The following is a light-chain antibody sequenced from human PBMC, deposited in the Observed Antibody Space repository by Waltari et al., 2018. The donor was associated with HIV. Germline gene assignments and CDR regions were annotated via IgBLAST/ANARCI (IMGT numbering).Light chain of an antibody. V-gene: IGLV2-18*02. Sequence: QSALTQPPSVSGSPGQPVPTPSTVTSSDVGASDRLSWYHPPPGTAPKLMIYAVIYRPSGVPDRFSGSKSGNTASLTISGLQAEDEGDYYCSSYTSSNIYVFGTATTVTVL. CDR3: SSYTSSNIYV. CDR2: AVI. J-gene: IGLJ1*01. CDR1: SSDVGASDR.